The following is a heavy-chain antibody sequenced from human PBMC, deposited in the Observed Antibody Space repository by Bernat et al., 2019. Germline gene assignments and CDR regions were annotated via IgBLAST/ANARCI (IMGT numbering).Heavy chain of an antibody. V-gene: IGHV3-15*01. J-gene: IGHJ4*02. D-gene: IGHD5-18*01. CDR2: IKSKTVGGTT. CDR1: GFIFSNAW. CDR3: TTDPGYSYGDGYYFDY. Sequence: EVQLVESGGGWVRLGGSFRPSCAASGFIFSNAWRSWARQAPGKGLGWVGGIKSKTVGGTTDYAAPVKGRFTISRDDSKNTLYLQMNSLKTEDTAVYYCTTDPGYSYGDGYYFDYWGQGTLVTVSS.